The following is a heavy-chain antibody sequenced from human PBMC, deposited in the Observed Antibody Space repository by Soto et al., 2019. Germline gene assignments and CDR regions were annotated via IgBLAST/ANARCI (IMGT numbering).Heavy chain of an antibody. D-gene: IGHD6-13*01. Sequence: ASVKVSCKACGYTFTSYGISWVRQAPGQGLEWMGWISAYNGNTNYAQKLQGRVTMTTDTSTSTAYMELRSLRSDDTAVYFCAKDRPLPRSSSWLPSFDYWGQGTLVTVSS. CDR2: ISAYNGNT. J-gene: IGHJ4*02. CDR3: AKDRPLPRSSSWLPSFDY. CDR1: GYTFTSYG. V-gene: IGHV1-18*01.